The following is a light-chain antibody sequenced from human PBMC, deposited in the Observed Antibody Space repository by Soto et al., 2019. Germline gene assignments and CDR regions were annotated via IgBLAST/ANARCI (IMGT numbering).Light chain of an antibody. J-gene: IGKJ4*01. Sequence: EIVLTQPPATLSLSPGERATLSCRASQSVSSFLAWYQQRPGQAPTLLIYDALNRAPGIPARFSGSGSGTDFTLTISSLEPEDFAVYYCQQRINWPLTFGGGTKVEIK. CDR3: QQRINWPLT. V-gene: IGKV3-11*01. CDR2: DAL. CDR1: QSVSSF.